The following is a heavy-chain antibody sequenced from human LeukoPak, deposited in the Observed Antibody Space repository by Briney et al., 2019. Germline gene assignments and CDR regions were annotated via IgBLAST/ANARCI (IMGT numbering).Heavy chain of an antibody. Sequence: GGTLRLSCAASGFTFSSFGMSWVRQAPGKGLEWVSAISFTGGTTYYADSVRGRFTISRDTSKNTVYLQMNSLRAEDTAVYYCAELGITMIGGVWGKGTTVTISS. CDR1: GFTFSSFG. CDR3: AELGITMIGGV. J-gene: IGHJ6*04. V-gene: IGHV3-23*01. CDR2: ISFTGGTT. D-gene: IGHD3-10*02.